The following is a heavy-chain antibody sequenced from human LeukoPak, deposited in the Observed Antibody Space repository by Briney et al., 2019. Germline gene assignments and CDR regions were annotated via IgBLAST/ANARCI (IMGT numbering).Heavy chain of an antibody. V-gene: IGHV5-51*06. CDR3: ARSPLLWTVDY. J-gene: IGHJ4*02. Sequence: GESLKISCDASGYSFGDYWIGWVRQMPGKGLEWMGIIYPRDSDVRYSPSFQGQVTISADKSISTAYLQWSSLKVSDTAMYYCARSPLLWTVDYWGQGTLVTVSS. D-gene: IGHD3-10*01. CDR2: IYPRDSDV. CDR1: GYSFGDYW.